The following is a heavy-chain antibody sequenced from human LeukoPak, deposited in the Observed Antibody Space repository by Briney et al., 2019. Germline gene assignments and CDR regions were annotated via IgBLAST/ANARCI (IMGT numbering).Heavy chain of an antibody. D-gene: IGHD5-18*01. J-gene: IGHJ4*02. Sequence: PSETLSLTCAVYGGSFSGYYWSWIRQPPGKGLEWIGEINHSGSTNYNPSLKSRVTISVDTSKNQFSLKLSSVTAADTAVYYCARKKKYSYGLGRFFDYWGQGTLVTVSS. V-gene: IGHV4-34*01. CDR2: INHSGST. CDR1: GGSFSGYY. CDR3: ARKKKYSYGLGRFFDY.